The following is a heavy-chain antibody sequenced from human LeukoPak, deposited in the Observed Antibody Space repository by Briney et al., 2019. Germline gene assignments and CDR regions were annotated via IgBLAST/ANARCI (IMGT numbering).Heavy chain of an antibody. CDR2: INPNSGGT. Sequence: ASVKVSCKASGYTFTGYYMHWVRQAPGQGLEWMGWINPNSGGTNYAQKFQGRVTMTRDTSISTAYMELSRLRSDDTAVYYCARDRVVPAALGFDYWGQGTLVTVSS. J-gene: IGHJ4*02. CDR1: GYTFTGYY. V-gene: IGHV1-2*02. CDR3: ARDRVVPAALGFDY. D-gene: IGHD2-2*01.